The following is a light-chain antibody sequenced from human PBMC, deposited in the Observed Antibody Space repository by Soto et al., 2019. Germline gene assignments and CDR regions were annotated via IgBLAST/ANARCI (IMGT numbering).Light chain of an antibody. CDR3: SSYTSSTTLV. CDR2: EVS. CDR1: SSDVGGYNY. Sequence: QSVLTQPASVSGSPGQSITISCTGTSSDVGGYNYVSWYQQHPGKAPKLMIYEVSNRPSGVSNRFSGSKSGNTASLTISGLQADDEADYYCSSYTSSTTLVCGTGTKVTVL. J-gene: IGLJ1*01. V-gene: IGLV2-14*01.